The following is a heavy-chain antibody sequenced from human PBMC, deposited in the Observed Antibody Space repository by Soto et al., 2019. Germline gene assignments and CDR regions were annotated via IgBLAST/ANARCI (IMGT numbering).Heavy chain of an antibody. J-gene: IGHJ4*02. D-gene: IGHD6-19*01. CDR1: GGSISSGGYY. Sequence: SETLSLTCTVSGGSISSGGYYWSWIRQHPGKGLEWIGYIYYSGSTYYNPSLKSRVTISVDTSKNQLSLKPSSVTAAHPAVYCCAAEPKEVAGIFDYWGEGTGVTVCS. V-gene: IGHV4-31*03. CDR2: IYYSGST. CDR3: AAEPKEVAGIFDY.